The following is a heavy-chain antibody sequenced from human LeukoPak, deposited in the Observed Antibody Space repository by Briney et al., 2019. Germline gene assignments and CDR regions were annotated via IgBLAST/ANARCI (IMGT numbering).Heavy chain of an antibody. CDR1: GFSFDKFG. Sequence: GGSLRLSCVASGFSFDKFGMHWVRQAPGKGLEYVCSVSADESGKYYTKSVRGRFSISRDNSKNTMYLQLGNLRLDDMGIYYCASLDRSEIPWGPGTLVTVSS. D-gene: IGHD1-26*01. CDR3: ASLDRSEIP. J-gene: IGHJ5*02. V-gene: IGHV3-64*01. CDR2: VSADESGK.